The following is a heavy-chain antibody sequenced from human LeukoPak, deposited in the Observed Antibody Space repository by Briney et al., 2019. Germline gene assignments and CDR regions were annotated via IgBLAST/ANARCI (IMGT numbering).Heavy chain of an antibody. CDR1: GFTFSSYS. J-gene: IGHJ5*02. D-gene: IGHD2-2*01. Sequence: GGSLRLSCAASGFTFSSYSMNWVRQAPGKGLEWVSSISSSSSYIYYADSVKGRFTISRDNAKNSLYLQMNSLRAADTAVYYCARVGGVPAATLYNWFDPWGQGTLVTVSS. CDR2: ISSSSSYI. V-gene: IGHV3-21*01. CDR3: ARVGGVPAATLYNWFDP.